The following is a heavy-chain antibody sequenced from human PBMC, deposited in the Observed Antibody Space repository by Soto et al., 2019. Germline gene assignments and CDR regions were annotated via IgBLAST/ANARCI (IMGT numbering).Heavy chain of an antibody. D-gene: IGHD3-10*01. J-gene: IGHJ4*02. V-gene: IGHV1-18*01. CDR3: AREAYYYGSGSYYKMGFDY. CDR2: ISAYNGNT. CDR1: GYTFTSYG. Sequence: QVQLVQSGAEVKKPGASVKVSCKASGYTFTSYGISWVRQAPGPGLEWMGWISAYNGNTNYAQKLQGRVTMTTDTSTSTAYMELRSRRSDDTAVYYCAREAYYYGSGSYYKMGFDYWGQGTLVTVSS.